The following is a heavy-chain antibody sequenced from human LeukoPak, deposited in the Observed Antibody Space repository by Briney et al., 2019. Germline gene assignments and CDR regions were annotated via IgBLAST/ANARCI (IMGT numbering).Heavy chain of an antibody. J-gene: IGHJ4*02. CDR3: ARLGAGPTYYDFWSGYSSFYFDY. Sequence: SETLSLTCIVSGGSTSGGNYYWGWIRRPPGKGLEWIGGISSSGNTYYNPSLKSRIAISIDTSKNHFSLKLSSVTAADTAVYYCARLGAGPTYYDFWSGYSSFYFDYRGQGTLVTVSS. CDR1: GGSTSGGNYY. CDR2: ISSSGNT. V-gene: IGHV4-39*02. D-gene: IGHD3-3*01.